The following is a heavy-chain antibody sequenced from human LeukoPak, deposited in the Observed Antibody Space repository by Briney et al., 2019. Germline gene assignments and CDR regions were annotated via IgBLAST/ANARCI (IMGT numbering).Heavy chain of an antibody. CDR3: ARSRQASGLFNS. J-gene: IGHJ5*01. V-gene: IGHV4-30-2*01. CDR1: GYAITSGGFS. Sequence: PSETLSLTCTVSGYAITSGGFSWNWIRQPPGKGLEWIGCIYDRGSAYYNPSLKSRFTISVDRPKNQFFLNVTSLTAADTAVYYCARSRQASGLFNSWGQGTLVVVSS. D-gene: IGHD3-10*01. CDR2: IYDRGSA.